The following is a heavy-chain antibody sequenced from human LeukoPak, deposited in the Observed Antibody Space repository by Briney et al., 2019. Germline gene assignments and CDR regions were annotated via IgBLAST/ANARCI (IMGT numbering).Heavy chain of an antibody. D-gene: IGHD6-13*01. V-gene: IGHV3-7*03. CDR3: ARSIPYGTTWYGRSDY. Sequence: GGSLRLSCAASGFPFCSYSVTWVRQAPGKGLEWVANIKPDGTTKFYVDSVKGRFTISRDNALNSLYLQMNSLRAEDTAIYYCARSIPYGTTWYGRSDYWGQGTLVTVSS. CDR1: GFPFCSYS. CDR2: IKPDGTTK. J-gene: IGHJ4*02.